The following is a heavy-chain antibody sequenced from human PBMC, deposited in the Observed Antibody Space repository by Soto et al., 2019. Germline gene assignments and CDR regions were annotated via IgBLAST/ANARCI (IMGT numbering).Heavy chain of an antibody. J-gene: IGHJ5*02. CDR2: IYWNDDE. V-gene: IGHV2-5*01. Sequence: QITLKESGPTLVRPTETLTLTCTFSGLSLSTNRVGVGWIRQPPGKALEWLALIYWNDDERYSPSLKSRLTITKVTSRNQVVLTMTSMDPVDTATYCCAQFICGHCTSTRCFNWFDRWVRGTLVTVCS. D-gene: IGHD2-2*01. CDR3: AQFICGHCTSTRCFNWFDR. CDR1: GLSLSTNRVG.